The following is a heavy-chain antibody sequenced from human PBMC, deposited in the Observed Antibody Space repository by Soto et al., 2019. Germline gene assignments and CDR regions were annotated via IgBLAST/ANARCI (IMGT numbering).Heavy chain of an antibody. CDR1: GGSISSYY. CDR3: ARDKGLYCSSTSCYFGVHYYYMDV. CDR2: IYYSGST. J-gene: IGHJ6*03. D-gene: IGHD2-2*01. Sequence: PSETLSLTCTVSGGSISSYYWSWIRQPPGKGLEWIGYIYYSGSTNYNPSLKSRVTISVDTSKNQFSLKLSSVTAADTAVYYCARDKGLYCSSTSCYFGVHYYYMDVWGKGTTVTVSS. V-gene: IGHV4-59*01.